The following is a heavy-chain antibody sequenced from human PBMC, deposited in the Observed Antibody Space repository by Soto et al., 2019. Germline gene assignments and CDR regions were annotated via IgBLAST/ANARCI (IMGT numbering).Heavy chain of an antibody. CDR2: IIPIFGTA. V-gene: IGHV1-69*06. CDR3: ATGFWSGYYTYYFDY. J-gene: IGHJ4*02. D-gene: IGHD3-3*01. CDR1: GGTFSSYA. Sequence: GASVKVSCKASGGTFSSYAISWVRQAPGQGLEWMGGIIPIFGTANYAQKFQGRVTITADKSTSTAYMELSSLRSEDTAVYYCATGFWSGYYTYYFDYWGQGTLVTVSS.